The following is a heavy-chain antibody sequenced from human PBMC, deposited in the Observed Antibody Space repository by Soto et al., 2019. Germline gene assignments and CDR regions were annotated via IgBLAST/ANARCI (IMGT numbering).Heavy chain of an antibody. Sequence: QLQLQESGPGLVKPSETLSLTCPVSGASISSSVDYWWAWIRRPPGRGLEWIGRIHYMENPPYHPSLSSRLTISVDTSEKQFSLNLNSVTAADTAVYYCARQICRGSWSFDNWGQGTLVTVSS. CDR2: IHYMENP. CDR3: ARQICRGSWSFDN. J-gene: IGHJ4*02. CDR1: GASISSSVDY. V-gene: IGHV4-39*01. D-gene: IGHD3-10*02.